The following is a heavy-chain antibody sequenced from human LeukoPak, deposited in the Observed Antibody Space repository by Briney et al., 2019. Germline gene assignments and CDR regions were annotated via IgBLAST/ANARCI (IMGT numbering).Heavy chain of an antibody. Sequence: SETLSLTCTVSGDSISSGDYYWRWVRQPPGKGLEWIVYIYYSGSTNYNPSLKSRVTISVDTSKNQFSLKLSSVTAADTAVYYCARTTEGGYTYNYFYYYYMDVWGKGTTVTISS. CDR1: GDSISSGDYY. V-gene: IGHV4-61*08. CDR2: IYYSGST. D-gene: IGHD5-18*01. J-gene: IGHJ6*03. CDR3: ARTTEGGYTYNYFYYYYMDV.